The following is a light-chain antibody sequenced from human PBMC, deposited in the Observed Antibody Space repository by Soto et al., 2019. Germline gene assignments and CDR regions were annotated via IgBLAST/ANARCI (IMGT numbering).Light chain of an antibody. CDR3: QQYNDWPQT. Sequence: EIVMTQSPATLSVSPGERATLSCRASQSVSSNLAWYQQKPGQAPRLLIYDASTRATGISARFSGSGSETEFTLTISSLQSEDFAVYYCQQYNDWPQTFGQGTKLEIK. V-gene: IGKV3-15*01. J-gene: IGKJ2*01. CDR1: QSVSSN. CDR2: DAS.